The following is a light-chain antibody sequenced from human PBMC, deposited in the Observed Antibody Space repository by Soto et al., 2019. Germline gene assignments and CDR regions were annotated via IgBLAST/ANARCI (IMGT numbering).Light chain of an antibody. Sequence: QSVLTQPPSVSAAPGQKVTMSCSGGSSNIGNYYVSWYQQHPGKAPKLVIYDVSNRPSGVSNRFSGSKSGNTASLTISGLQPADEADYYCNSYTASSTYVFGTGTKVTVL. CDR2: DVS. CDR1: SSNIGNYY. V-gene: IGLV2-14*01. J-gene: IGLJ1*01. CDR3: NSYTASSTYV.